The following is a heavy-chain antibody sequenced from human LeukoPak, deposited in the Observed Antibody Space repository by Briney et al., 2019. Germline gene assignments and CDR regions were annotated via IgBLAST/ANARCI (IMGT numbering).Heavy chain of an antibody. D-gene: IGHD3-22*01. CDR3: AKDSTYYYDSSGYYNY. CDR2: ISWNSGSI. Sequence: HPGGCMRLSCAASGCTFDYYAIHWVRQAPGKGLEWVSGISWNSGSIGYADSVKGRFTISRDNPKNSLYLQMNSLRAEDTALYYCAKDSTYYYDSSGYYNYWGQGTLVTVSS. CDR1: GCTFDYYA. V-gene: IGHV3-9*01. J-gene: IGHJ4*02.